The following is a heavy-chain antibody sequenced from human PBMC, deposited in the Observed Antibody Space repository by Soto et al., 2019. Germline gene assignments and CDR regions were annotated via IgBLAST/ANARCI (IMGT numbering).Heavy chain of an antibody. J-gene: IGHJ6*02. CDR3: ATDGAGISSSWYIHYYYGMDV. CDR1: GYTLTELS. D-gene: IGHD6-13*01. Sequence: ASVKVSCKVSGYTLTELSMHWVRQAPGKGLEWMGGFDPEDGETIYAQKFQGRVTMTEDTSTDTAYMELSSLRSEDTAVYYCATDGAGISSSWYIHYYYGMDVWGQGTTVTV. V-gene: IGHV1-24*01. CDR2: FDPEDGET.